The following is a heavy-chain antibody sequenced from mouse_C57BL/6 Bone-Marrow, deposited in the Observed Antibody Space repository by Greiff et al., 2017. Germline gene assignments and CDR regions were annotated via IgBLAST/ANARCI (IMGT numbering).Heavy chain of an antibody. CDR2: IYPRSGNT. CDR1: GYTFTSYG. D-gene: IGHD1-1*01. J-gene: IGHJ1*03. V-gene: IGHV1-81*01. Sequence: VQLQESGAELARPGASVKLSCKASGYTFTSYGISWVKQRTGQGLEWIGEIYPRSGNTYYNEKFKGKATLTADKSSSTAYMELRSLTSEDSAVYFCARLLLRWYFDVWGTGTTVTVSS. CDR3: ARLLLRWYFDV.